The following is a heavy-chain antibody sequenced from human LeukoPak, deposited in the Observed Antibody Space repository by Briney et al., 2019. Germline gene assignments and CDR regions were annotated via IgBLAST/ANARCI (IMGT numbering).Heavy chain of an antibody. J-gene: IGHJ4*02. CDR3: AREYGDYGWYYFDY. D-gene: IGHD4-17*01. Sequence: AETLSLTCTVSGDSISRYYWSWMRQPPGKGREWIGYIYYSGSTYYNPSLKSRVTISVDTSKNQFSLKLSSVTAADTAVYYCAREYGDYGWYYFDYWGQGTLVTVSS. CDR2: IYYSGST. CDR1: GDSISRYY. V-gene: IGHV4-59*12.